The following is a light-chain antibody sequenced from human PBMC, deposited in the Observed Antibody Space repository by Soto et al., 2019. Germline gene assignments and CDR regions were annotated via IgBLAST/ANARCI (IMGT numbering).Light chain of an antibody. Sequence: EIVMTQSPATLSVSPGETTRLSCRASQSINSDVAWYQRKVGQTPRLLIHGASTRATGIAARFSGSGSGTEFTLTISGLQSEDFATYYCQQYSSYSETFGQGTKLEIK. CDR3: QQYSSYSET. J-gene: IGKJ2*01. CDR1: QSINSD. CDR2: GAS. V-gene: IGKV3D-15*01.